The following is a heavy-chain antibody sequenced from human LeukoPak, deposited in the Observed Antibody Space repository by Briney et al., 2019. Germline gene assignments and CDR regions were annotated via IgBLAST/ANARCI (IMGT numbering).Heavy chain of an antibody. Sequence: SETLSLTCTVSGVSISSSNSYWGWIRQPPGKGLEWIGSIYYSGNTYYNASLKSQVSISIDTSKNQFSLRLTSVTAADTAVYYCARERSSAYYYGDASDIWGQGTMVTVSS. V-gene: IGHV4-39*02. D-gene: IGHD3-22*01. J-gene: IGHJ3*02. CDR3: ARERSSAYYYGDASDI. CDR1: GVSISSSNSY. CDR2: IYYSGNT.